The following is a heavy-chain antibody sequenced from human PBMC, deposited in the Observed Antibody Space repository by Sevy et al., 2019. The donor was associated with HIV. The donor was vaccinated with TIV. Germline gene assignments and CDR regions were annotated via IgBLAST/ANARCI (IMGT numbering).Heavy chain of an antibody. CDR2: SRYGGNT. CDR3: ARGLFYDTSGFRHDPFDI. V-gene: IGHV4-31*03. J-gene: IGHJ3*02. Sequence: SETLSLTCTVSGGSISSADYSWNWIRQHPGKGLEWLGFSRYGGNTQYNPSLKSRFSTTLDTSKNQFSLKLISVTAADTALYFCARGLFYDTSGFRHDPFDIWGQGAMVTVSS. CDR1: GGSISSADYS. D-gene: IGHD3-22*01.